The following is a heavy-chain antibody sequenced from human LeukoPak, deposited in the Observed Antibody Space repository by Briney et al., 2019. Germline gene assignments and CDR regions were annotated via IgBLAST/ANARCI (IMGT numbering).Heavy chain of an antibody. V-gene: IGHV4-59*01. D-gene: IGHD3-10*01. J-gene: IGHJ3*02. Sequence: SETLSLTCTVSGGSISSYYWSWIRQPPGKGLEWIGYIYYSGSTNYNPSFKSRVTISVDTSKNQFSLKLSSVTAADTAVYYCARAPRNTMVPVNNAFDIWGQGTMVTVSS. CDR1: GGSISSYY. CDR2: IYYSGST. CDR3: ARAPRNTMVPVNNAFDI.